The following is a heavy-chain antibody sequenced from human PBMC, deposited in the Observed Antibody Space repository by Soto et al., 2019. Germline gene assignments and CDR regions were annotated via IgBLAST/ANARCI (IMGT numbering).Heavy chain of an antibody. CDR3: ARQLRFLEWSARDRFAWFDP. D-gene: IGHD3-3*01. CDR1: GFTFSDYY. V-gene: IGHV3-11*01. J-gene: IGHJ5*02. Sequence: GGSLRLSCAASGFTFSDYYMSWIRQAPGKGLEWVSYISSSGSTIYYADSVKGRFTISRDNAKNSLYLQMNSLRAEDTAVYYCARQLRFLEWSARDRFAWFDPWGQGTLVTVSS. CDR2: ISSSGSTI.